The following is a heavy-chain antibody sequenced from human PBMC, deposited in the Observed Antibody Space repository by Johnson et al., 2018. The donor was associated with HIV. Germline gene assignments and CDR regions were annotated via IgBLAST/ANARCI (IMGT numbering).Heavy chain of an antibody. V-gene: IGHV3-48*04. Sequence: EQLVESGGGVVQPGRSLRLSCAASGFTFSSYGMHLVRQAPGKGLEWVSYISSSGSTIYYADSVKGRFTISRDNAKNSLYLQMNSLRAEDTAVYYCARERRANWDPNDAFDIWGKGTMVTVSS. J-gene: IGHJ3*02. CDR1: GFTFSSYG. CDR2: ISSSGSTI. D-gene: IGHD7-27*01. CDR3: ARERRANWDPNDAFDI.